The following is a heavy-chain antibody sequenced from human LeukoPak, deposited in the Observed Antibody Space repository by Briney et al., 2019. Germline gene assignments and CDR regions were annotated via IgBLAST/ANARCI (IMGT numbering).Heavy chain of an antibody. CDR2: IQPDGSEQ. CDR3: ASQTYARFDP. V-gene: IGHV3-7*01. Sequence: GGSLRLSCVASGFTFSSNWMSWVRQAPGRGLEWVGNIQPDGSEQYPVDSVKGRFTISRDNARNALFLQMNSLRVEDTAVYYCASQTYARFDPWGQGTLVTVSS. CDR1: GFTFSSNW. D-gene: IGHD3-16*01. J-gene: IGHJ5*02.